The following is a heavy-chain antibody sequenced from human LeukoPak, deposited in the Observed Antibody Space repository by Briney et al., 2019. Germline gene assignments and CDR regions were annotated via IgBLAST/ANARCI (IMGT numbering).Heavy chain of an antibody. J-gene: IGHJ4*02. CDR1: GFTVSSNY. CDR2: IYSGGST. V-gene: IGHV3-66*01. Sequence: GGSLRLSCAASGFTVSSNYMSWVRQAPGKGLEWVSVIYSGGSTYYADSVKGRSTISRDNSKNTLYLQMNSLRAEDTAVYYCARDGYCGGDCYSDYWGQGTLVTVSS. CDR3: ARDGYCGGDCYSDY. D-gene: IGHD2-21*02.